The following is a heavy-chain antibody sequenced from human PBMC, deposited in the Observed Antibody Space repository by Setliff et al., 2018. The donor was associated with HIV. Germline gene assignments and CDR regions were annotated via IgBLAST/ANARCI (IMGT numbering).Heavy chain of an antibody. CDR3: ARDLNWGFDY. Sequence: GGSLRLSCVASGFTFRTYGMNWVRQAPGKGLEWVSYISPSSTIIYYPDSVKGRFTTSRDNARNSLYLEMNSLRVEDTALYYCARDLNWGFDYWGQGTLVTVSS. D-gene: IGHD7-27*01. V-gene: IGHV3-48*01. CDR1: GFTFRTYG. CDR2: ISPSSTII. J-gene: IGHJ4*02.